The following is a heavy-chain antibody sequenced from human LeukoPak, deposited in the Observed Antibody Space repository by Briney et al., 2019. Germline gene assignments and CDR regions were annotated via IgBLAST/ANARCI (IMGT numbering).Heavy chain of an antibody. CDR2: ISYDGSNK. CDR3: ARVLEYRGSYYDYFDY. Sequence: TGRSLRLSCAASGFTFSSYAMHWVRQAPGKGLEWVAVISYDGSNKYYADSVKGRFTISRDNSKNTLYLQMNSLRAEDTAVYYCARVLEYRGSYYDYFDYWGQGTLVTVSS. V-gene: IGHV3-30-3*01. J-gene: IGHJ4*02. D-gene: IGHD1-26*01. CDR1: GFTFSSYA.